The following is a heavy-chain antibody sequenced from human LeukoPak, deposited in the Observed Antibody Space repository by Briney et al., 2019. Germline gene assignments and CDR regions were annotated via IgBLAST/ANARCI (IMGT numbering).Heavy chain of an antibody. Sequence: PSETLSLTCTVSGGSISTYYWSWIRQPAGKGLEWIGRVYTSGSTNYNPSLKSLVTMSVDTSKNQFSLKLSSVTAADTAVYYCARVDYYDSSGYYIHDAFDIWGQGTMVTVSS. CDR2: VYTSGST. CDR1: GGSISTYY. CDR3: ARVDYYDSSGYYIHDAFDI. J-gene: IGHJ3*02. D-gene: IGHD3-22*01. V-gene: IGHV4-4*07.